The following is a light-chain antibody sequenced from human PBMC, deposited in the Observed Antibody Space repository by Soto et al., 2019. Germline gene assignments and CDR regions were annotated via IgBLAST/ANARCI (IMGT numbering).Light chain of an antibody. CDR3: SSYTSSSTRG. Sequence: QSVLTQPASVSGSPGQSITISCTGTSSDVGGYNYVSWYQQHPGKAPKLMIYEVSNRPSGVSNRFSGSKSDNTASLTISGLQAEDEADYYCSSYTSSSTRGFGTGTKVTVL. CDR2: EVS. J-gene: IGLJ1*01. V-gene: IGLV2-14*01. CDR1: SSDVGGYNY.